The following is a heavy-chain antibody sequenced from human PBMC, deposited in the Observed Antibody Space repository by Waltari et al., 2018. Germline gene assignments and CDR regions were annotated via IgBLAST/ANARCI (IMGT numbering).Heavy chain of an antibody. J-gene: IGHJ3*02. Sequence: QVQLQASGPGLVKPSETLSLTCTVPGSSISSVYYWCCVRQPPGKGLEWIAGIHHSGSTYYNLSLKSRVTVSVDTSKKEFSLKLSSVTAADTAVYYCARDYGDYISSDAFDIWGQGTMVTVSS. V-gene: IGHV4-38-2*02. CDR3: ARDYGDYISSDAFDI. CDR2: IHHSGST. D-gene: IGHD4-17*01. CDR1: GSSISSVYY.